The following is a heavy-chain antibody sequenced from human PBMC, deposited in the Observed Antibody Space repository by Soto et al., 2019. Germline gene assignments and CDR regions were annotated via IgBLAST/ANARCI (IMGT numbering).Heavy chain of an antibody. CDR1: GFTFSSYW. CDR2: IKQDGSEK. J-gene: IGHJ6*02. CDR3: ARDRGPDSGYDYYYYGMDV. D-gene: IGHD5-12*01. V-gene: IGHV3-7*01. Sequence: GGSLRLSCAASGFTFSSYWMSWVRQAPGKGLEWVANIKQDGSEKYYVDSVKGRFTISRDNTKNSLYLQINSLPAEDAAVYYCARDRGPDSGYDYYYYGMDVWGQGTTVTVSS.